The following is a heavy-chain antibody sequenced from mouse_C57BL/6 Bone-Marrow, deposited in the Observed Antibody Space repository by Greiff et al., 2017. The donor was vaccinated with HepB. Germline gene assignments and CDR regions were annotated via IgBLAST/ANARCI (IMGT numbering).Heavy chain of an antibody. CDR3: ARHPPLHYYGSSYYFDY. V-gene: IGHV5-6*02. Sequence: DVKLVESGGDLVKPGGSLKLSCAASGFTFSSYGMSWVRQTPDKRLEWVATISSGGSYTYYPDSVKGRFTISRDNAKNTLYLQMSSLKSEDTAMYYCARHPPLHYYGSSYYFDYWGQGTTLTVSS. D-gene: IGHD1-1*01. J-gene: IGHJ2*01. CDR1: GFTFSSYG. CDR2: ISSGGSYT.